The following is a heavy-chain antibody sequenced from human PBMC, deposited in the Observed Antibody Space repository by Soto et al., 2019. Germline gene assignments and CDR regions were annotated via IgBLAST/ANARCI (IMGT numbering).Heavy chain of an antibody. V-gene: IGHV1-69*02. J-gene: IGHJ5*02. D-gene: IGHD5-12*01. CDR1: GGTFSGYT. CDR3: ARTPATNNWFDP. CDR2: IIPILGIA. Sequence: SVKVSFNASGGTFSGYTISLVRQAPGQGLEWMGRIIPILGIANYAQKFQGRVTITADKSTSTAYMELSSMRSEDTAVYYCARTPATNNWFDPWGQGTLVTVSS.